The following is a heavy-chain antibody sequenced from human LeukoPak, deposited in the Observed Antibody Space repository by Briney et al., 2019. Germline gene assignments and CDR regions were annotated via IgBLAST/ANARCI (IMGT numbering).Heavy chain of an antibody. V-gene: IGHV4-34*01. CDR2: INHSGST. Sequence: PSETLSLTCSVYGGSLRCYYWSWIRQPPGKGLEWIGEINHSGSTNYNPSLKSRVTISVDTPKNQFSLKLSSVTAADTAVYYCARGIHYYDSSGYYYYYYYMDVWGKGTTVTVSS. J-gene: IGHJ6*03. CDR3: ARGIHYYDSSGYYYYYYYMDV. D-gene: IGHD3-22*01. CDR1: GGSLRCYY.